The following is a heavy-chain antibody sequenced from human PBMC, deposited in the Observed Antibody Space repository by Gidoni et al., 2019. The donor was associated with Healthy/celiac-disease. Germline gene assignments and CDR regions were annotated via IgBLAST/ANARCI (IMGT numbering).Heavy chain of an antibody. D-gene: IGHD5-12*01. J-gene: IGHJ6*02. CDR2: ISYDGSNK. V-gene: IGHV3-30-3*01. CDR1: GFTFSSYA. Sequence: QVQLVESGGGVVKPGRSLRLSCAASGFTFSSYAMHWVRQAPGKGLEWVAVISYDGSNKYYADSVKGRFTISRDNSKNTLYLQMNSLRAEDTAVYYCASGYDYYYYYYGMDVWGQGTTVTVSS. CDR3: ASGYDYYYYYYGMDV.